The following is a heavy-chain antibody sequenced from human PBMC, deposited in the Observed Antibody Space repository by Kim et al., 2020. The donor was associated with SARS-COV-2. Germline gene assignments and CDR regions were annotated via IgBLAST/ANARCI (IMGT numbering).Heavy chain of an antibody. CDR1: GFTFDDYA. J-gene: IGHJ4*02. CDR3: AKDTSSGWRARYYFDD. Sequence: GGSLRLSCAASGFTFDDYAMHWVRQAPGKGLEWVSGISWNSGSIDYADSVKGRFTISRDNAKNSLYLQMNSLRAEDTALYYCAKDTSSGWRARYYFDDWGQGTLVTVSS. V-gene: IGHV3-9*01. D-gene: IGHD6-19*01. CDR2: ISWNSGSI.